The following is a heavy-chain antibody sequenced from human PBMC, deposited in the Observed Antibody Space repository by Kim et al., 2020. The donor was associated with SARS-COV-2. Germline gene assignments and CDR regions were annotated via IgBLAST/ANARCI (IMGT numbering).Heavy chain of an antibody. J-gene: IGHJ4*02. CDR1: GFTFTKVW. D-gene: IGHD2-21*01. CDR3: TTDYERIGGLCDGETCYPASL. Sequence: GGSLRLSCVASGFTFTKVWLSWVRQAPGKGLEWVGRIRSKVDGGTADYAAPVKGRFTISRDDSKNTLYLQMNGLRAEDTAFYHCTTDYERIGGLCDGETCYPASLWGQGTLVTVSS. V-gene: IGHV3-15*01. CDR2: IRSKVDGGTA.